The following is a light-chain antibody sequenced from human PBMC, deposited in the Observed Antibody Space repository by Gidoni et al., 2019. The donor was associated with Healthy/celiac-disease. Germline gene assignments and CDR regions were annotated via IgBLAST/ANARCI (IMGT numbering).Light chain of an antibody. CDR2: LGS. J-gene: IGKJ2*02. CDR1: QSLLHSNGYNQ. V-gene: IGKV2-28*01. Sequence: DIVMTQSPLSLPVTPGEPASISCRSSQSLLHSNGYNQLDWYLQKPGQSPQLLIYLGSNRASGVPDRFSGSGSGTDFTLKISRVEAEDVGVYYCMQALQTPGTFGQGTKLEIK. CDR3: MQALQTPGT.